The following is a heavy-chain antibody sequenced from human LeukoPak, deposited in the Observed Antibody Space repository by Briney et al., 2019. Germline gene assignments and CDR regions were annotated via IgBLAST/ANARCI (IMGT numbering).Heavy chain of an antibody. J-gene: IGHJ4*02. D-gene: IGHD3-10*01. CDR1: GFTFSNFA. Sequence: GGSLRLSCAASGFTFSNFAMNWVRRAPGKGLEWVSTISGSGDGKYYADSVKGRFTISRDNSKNPLFLQMSSLSADDTALYYCAKGRLQEGTVFRGVITPVDYWGQGTLVTVTS. V-gene: IGHV3-23*01. CDR3: AKGRLQEGTVFRGVITPVDY. CDR2: ISGSGDGK.